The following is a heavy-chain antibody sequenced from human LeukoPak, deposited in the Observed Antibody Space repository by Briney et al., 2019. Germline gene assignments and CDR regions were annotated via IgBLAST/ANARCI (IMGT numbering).Heavy chain of an antibody. V-gene: IGHV3-66*01. CDR1: GFTVSSNY. CDR3: ARFFYGLWSGYAFDI. Sequence: GSLRLSCAASGFTVSSNYMSWVRQAPGKGLEWVSVIYSGGSTYYADSVKGRFTISRDNSKNTLYLQMNSLRAEDTAVYYCARFFYGLWSGYAFDIWGQGTMVTVSS. D-gene: IGHD3-3*01. CDR2: IYSGGST. J-gene: IGHJ3*02.